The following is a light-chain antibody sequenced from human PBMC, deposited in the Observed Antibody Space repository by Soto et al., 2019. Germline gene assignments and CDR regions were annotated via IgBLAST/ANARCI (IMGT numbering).Light chain of an antibody. CDR1: QTLSINS. J-gene: IGKJ3*01. V-gene: IGKV3-20*01. Sequence: EIVLTQSPDTLSFSPGERATLFFRASQTLSINSLAWYQQKPGQAPRLLIYAASTRHTGIPDRFNGSGSGTDFALTINRLEPEDFAVYFCQQYDGAPLTFGPGTKVDVK. CDR2: AAS. CDR3: QQYDGAPLT.